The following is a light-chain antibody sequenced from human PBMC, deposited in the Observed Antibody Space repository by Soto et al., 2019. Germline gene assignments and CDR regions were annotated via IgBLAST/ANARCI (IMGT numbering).Light chain of an antibody. V-gene: IGKV3-15*01. Sequence: EIVLTQSPATLSVSPGERVTLSCRASQSVSTHLAWYQQKPGQAARLLIYGGSTRATDLPARFSGSGSGTEFTLTITSLQSEDLAVYYCQQYEDWPITFGQGTRLEIK. CDR3: QQYEDWPIT. CDR2: GGS. CDR1: QSVSTH. J-gene: IGKJ5*01.